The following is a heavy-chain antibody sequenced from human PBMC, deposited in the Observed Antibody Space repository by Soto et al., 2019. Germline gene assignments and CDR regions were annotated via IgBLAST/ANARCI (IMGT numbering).Heavy chain of an antibody. J-gene: IGHJ3*02. CDR3: ARESPYYDILAPNAFDT. Sequence: XETLSLTCTVSGGSISSYYWSWIRQPPGRGLDWIGYIYYSGSTNYNPSLKSRVTISVDTSKNQFSLKLSSVTAADTAVYYCARESPYYDILAPNAFDTWGQGTMVTVSS. D-gene: IGHD3-9*01. CDR1: GGSISSYY. CDR2: IYYSGST. V-gene: IGHV4-59*01.